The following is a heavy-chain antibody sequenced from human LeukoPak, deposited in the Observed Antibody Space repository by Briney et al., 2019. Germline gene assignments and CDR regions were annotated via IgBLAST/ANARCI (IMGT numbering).Heavy chain of an antibody. CDR2: INHSGST. D-gene: IGHD5-24*01. CDR1: GGSFSGYY. CDR3: ARSPDGRDGYNYYYYFDY. V-gene: IGHV4-34*01. Sequence: SETLSLTCAVYGGSFSGYYWSWIRQPPGKGLEWIGEINHSGSTNYNPSLKSRVTISIDTSKNQFSLKLSSVTAADTAVYYCARSPDGRDGYNYYYYFDYWGQGTLVTVSS. J-gene: IGHJ4*02.